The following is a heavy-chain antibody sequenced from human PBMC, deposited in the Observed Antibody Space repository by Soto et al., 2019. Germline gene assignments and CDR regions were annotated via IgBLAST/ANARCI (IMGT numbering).Heavy chain of an antibody. CDR1: GFTFSSYW. D-gene: IGHD3-3*01. Sequence: GGSLRLSCAASGFTFSSYWMRWVRQAPGKGLEWVANIKQDGSEKYYVDSVKGRFTISRDNAKNSLYLQMKSLRAEDTAVYYCAKGTPDDFWSGLDYWGQGTLVTVSS. J-gene: IGHJ4*02. CDR3: AKGTPDDFWSGLDY. CDR2: IKQDGSEK. V-gene: IGHV3-7*01.